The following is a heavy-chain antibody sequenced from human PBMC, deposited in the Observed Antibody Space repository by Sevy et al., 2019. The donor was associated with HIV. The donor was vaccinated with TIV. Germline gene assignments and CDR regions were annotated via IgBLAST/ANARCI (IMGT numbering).Heavy chain of an antibody. CDR1: GFTFTYAW. V-gene: IGHV3-15*01. CDR2: IKSKADGGTT. J-gene: IGHJ6*02. D-gene: IGHD2-8*02. CDR3: TTDPIIVLLVTDGMDV. Sequence: GESLKISCAASGFTFTYAWMSWVLQAAGKGLECVGRIKSKADGGTTDYAAPVKGRFTISRDDSKNTLYLQMNSLKTDYTAVYYCTTDPIIVLLVTDGMDVWGQGTTVTVSS.